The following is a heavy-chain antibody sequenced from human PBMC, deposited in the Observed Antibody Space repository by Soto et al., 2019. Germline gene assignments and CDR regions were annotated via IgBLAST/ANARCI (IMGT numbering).Heavy chain of an antibody. CDR1: GYIFSTYQ. Sequence: GESLKISCQGSGYIFSTYQSGWVRQMPGKGLEWMGTIFPGDSNTKYSPSLHGRVTISADKSINTAYLQLISLEASDTAMYYCGRSVPGRRLDYWGQGTLVTVS. J-gene: IGHJ4*02. V-gene: IGHV5-51*01. CDR2: IFPGDSNT. CDR3: GRSVPGRRLDY.